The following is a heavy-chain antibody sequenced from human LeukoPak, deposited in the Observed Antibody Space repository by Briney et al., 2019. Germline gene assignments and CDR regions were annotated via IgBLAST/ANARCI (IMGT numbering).Heavy chain of an antibody. Sequence: PGGSLRLSCAASGFTFSNYAMHWVRQAPGKGLEWVAIIAKDGNNEYYADSVKGRFTISRDNSKNTLYLHLNSLRTEDTALYYCVREGRILPFSEWFPYYLDYWGQGALVTVSS. V-gene: IGHV3-30-3*01. CDR3: VREGRILPFSEWFPYYLDY. CDR2: IAKDGNNE. CDR1: GFTFSNYA. J-gene: IGHJ4*02. D-gene: IGHD3-3*01.